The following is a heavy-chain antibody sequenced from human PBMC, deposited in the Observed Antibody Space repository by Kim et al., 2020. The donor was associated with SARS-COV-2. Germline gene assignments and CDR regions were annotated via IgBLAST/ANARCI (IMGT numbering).Heavy chain of an antibody. CDR2: IKSKTDGGTT. CDR1: GFTFSNAW. J-gene: IGHJ4*02. CDR3: TIQIWFGELWFRGGLMDY. D-gene: IGHD3-10*01. Sequence: GGSLRLSCAAPGFTFSNAWMSWVRQAPGKGLEWVGRIKSKTDGGTTDYAAPVKGRFTISRDDSKNTLYLQMNSLKTEDTAVYYCTIQIWFGELWFRGGLMDYWGQGTLVTVSS. V-gene: IGHV3-15*01.